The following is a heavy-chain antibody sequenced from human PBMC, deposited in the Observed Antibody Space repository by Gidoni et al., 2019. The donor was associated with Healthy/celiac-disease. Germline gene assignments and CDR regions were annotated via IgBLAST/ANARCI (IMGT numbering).Heavy chain of an antibody. J-gene: IGHJ6*02. CDR3: ARDELAGYSGYDSVYGMDV. CDR2: IIPIFGTA. D-gene: IGHD5-12*01. CDR1: GGTFSSYA. Sequence: QVQLVQSGAEVKKPGSSVKVSCKASGGTFSSYAISWVRQAPGQGLEWMGGIIPIFGTANYAQKFQGRVTITADESTSTAYMELSSLRSEDTAVYYCARDELAGYSGYDSVYGMDVWGQGTTVTVSS. V-gene: IGHV1-69*01.